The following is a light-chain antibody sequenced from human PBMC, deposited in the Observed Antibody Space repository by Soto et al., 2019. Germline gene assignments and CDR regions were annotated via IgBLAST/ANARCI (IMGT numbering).Light chain of an antibody. V-gene: IGKV1-39*01. CDR1: QSISSY. J-gene: IGKJ2*02. CDR3: QQSDSTPRT. Sequence: IQMTQSPSSLSASVGDRVTITCRASQSISSYLNWYQQKPGKAPKLLIYAASSLHSGVPSRFSGSVSGTDFTLNISSLQPEDFATYYCQQSDSTPRTFGQGTKLEIK. CDR2: AAS.